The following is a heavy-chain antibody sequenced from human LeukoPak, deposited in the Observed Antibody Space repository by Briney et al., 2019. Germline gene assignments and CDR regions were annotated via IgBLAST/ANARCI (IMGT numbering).Heavy chain of an antibody. CDR2: ISGSGGST. Sequence: QAGGSLRLSCAASGFTFSSYAMSWVRQAPGKGLEWVSAISGSGGSTYYADSVKGRFTISRDNSKNTLYLQMNSLRVEDTAVYYCAKNPQYYYDSSGSFEYWGQGTLVTVSS. CDR1: GFTFSSYA. V-gene: IGHV3-23*01. D-gene: IGHD3-22*01. CDR3: AKNPQYYYDSSGSFEY. J-gene: IGHJ4*02.